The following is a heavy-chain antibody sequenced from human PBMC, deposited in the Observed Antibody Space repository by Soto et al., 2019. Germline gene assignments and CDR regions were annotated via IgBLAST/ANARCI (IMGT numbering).Heavy chain of an antibody. V-gene: IGHV3-23*01. J-gene: IGHJ6*02. D-gene: IGHD6-13*01. CDR2: ISGSGGST. Sequence: GGSLRLSCAASGFTFSSQAMSWVRQAPGKGLEWVSAISGSGGSTDYADSVKGRFTISRDNSKKKLYLQMNSLRAEDTAVYYCAKDNWIAAAGFRRYYYGMDVWGQGTTVTVSS. CDR3: AKDNWIAAAGFRRYYYGMDV. CDR1: GFTFSSQA.